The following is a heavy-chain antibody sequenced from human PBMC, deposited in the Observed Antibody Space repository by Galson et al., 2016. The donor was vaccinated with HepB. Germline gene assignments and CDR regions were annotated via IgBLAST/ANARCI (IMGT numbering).Heavy chain of an antibody. Sequence: ETLSLTCTVSGGSISSSSYYWGWIRQPPGKGLEWIGSIYYSGSTYYNPSLQSRVTISVDTSTNQFSLKLTSVTAADTAVYYRARPSTVTTFYYWGQGTLVTVSA. J-gene: IGHJ4*02. CDR3: ARPSTVTTFYY. CDR1: GGSISSSSYY. CDR2: IYYSGST. D-gene: IGHD4-11*01. V-gene: IGHV4-39*01.